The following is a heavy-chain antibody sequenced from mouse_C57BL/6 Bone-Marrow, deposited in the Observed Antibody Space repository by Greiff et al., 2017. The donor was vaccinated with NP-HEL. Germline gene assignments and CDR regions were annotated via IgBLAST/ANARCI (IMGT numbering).Heavy chain of an antibody. CDR1: GFTFSSYA. CDR3: AREGYYAMDY. Sequence: EVQLVESGGGLVKPGGSLKLSCAASGFTFSSYAMSWVRQTPDKRLAWVATISAGGSYPYYPDNVKGRFTITRDNSKNNLYLQMSHLKSEDTAMYYCAREGYYAMDYCGQGTSVTVSA. J-gene: IGHJ4*01. V-gene: IGHV5-4*01. CDR2: ISAGGSYP.